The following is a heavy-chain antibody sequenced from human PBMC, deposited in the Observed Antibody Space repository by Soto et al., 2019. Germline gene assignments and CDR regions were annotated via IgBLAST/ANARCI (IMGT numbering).Heavy chain of an antibody. D-gene: IGHD6-19*01. CDR3: ARGLSSGWRPDVY. V-gene: IGHV1-8*01. CDR1: GYTFTSYD. Sequence: ASVKVSCKASGYTFTSYDINGVLQSTGQGLDWMGWMNPNSGNTGYAQKFQGRVTMTRNTSISTAYMELSSLRSEDTAVYYCARGLSSGWRPDVYWGQGTLVTVSS. J-gene: IGHJ4*02. CDR2: MNPNSGNT.